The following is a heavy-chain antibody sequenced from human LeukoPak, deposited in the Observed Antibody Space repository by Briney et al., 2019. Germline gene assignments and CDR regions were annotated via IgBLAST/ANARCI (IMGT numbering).Heavy chain of an antibody. V-gene: IGHV4-34*01. D-gene: IGHD6-19*01. Sequence: SETLSLTCAVYGGSFSGYYWSWIRQPPGKGLEWIGEINHSGSTNYNPSLKSRVTISVDTSKNQFSLKLSSVTAADTAVYYCARSGWVYYDVLRGPFQHWGQGTLVTVSS. CDR1: GGSFSGYY. J-gene: IGHJ1*01. CDR2: INHSGST. CDR3: ARSGWVYYDVLRGPFQH.